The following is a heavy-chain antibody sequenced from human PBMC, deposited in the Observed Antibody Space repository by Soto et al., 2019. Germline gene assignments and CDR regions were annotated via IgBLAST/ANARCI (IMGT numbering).Heavy chain of an antibody. V-gene: IGHV3-23*01. D-gene: IGHD6-25*01. CDR3: ANGGNRGYYYGMDV. J-gene: IGHJ6*02. CDR2: ISGSGGST. CDR1: GFTFSSYA. Sequence: GGSLRLSCAASGFTFSSYAMSWVRQAPGKGLEWVSAISGSGGSTYYADSVKGRFTISRDNSKNTLYLQMNSLRAEDTAVYYCANGGNRGYYYGMDVWGQGTTVTVSS.